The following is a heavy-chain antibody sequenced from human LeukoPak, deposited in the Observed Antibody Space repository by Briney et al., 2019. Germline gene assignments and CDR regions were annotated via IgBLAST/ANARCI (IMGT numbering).Heavy chain of an antibody. Sequence: PGGSLRLSCKASGFTFTNAWMNWVRQAPGKGLEWVSSISSSSSYIYYTDSVKGRFTISRDNAKNSLYLQMNSLRAEDTAVYYCASYDFWSGYYTGLPDYWGQGTLVTVSS. CDR2: ISSSSSYI. J-gene: IGHJ4*02. CDR3: ASYDFWSGYYTGLPDY. D-gene: IGHD3-3*01. V-gene: IGHV3-21*01. CDR1: GFTFTNAW.